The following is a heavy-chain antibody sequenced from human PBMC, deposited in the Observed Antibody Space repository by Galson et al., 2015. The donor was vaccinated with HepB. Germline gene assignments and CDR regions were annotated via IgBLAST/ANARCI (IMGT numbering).Heavy chain of an antibody. CDR2: IYSSGST. Sequence: SLRLSCAASGFSVGSSYLSWVRQAPGKGLEWVSVIYSSGSTYCADSVKGRCTVSRDNFKNTVYLQMNSLRAEDTAVYYCARDQVTADYYYYGMDVWGQGTTVIVSS. D-gene: IGHD2-21*02. J-gene: IGHJ6*02. V-gene: IGHV3-53*01. CDR1: GFSVGSSY. CDR3: ARDQVTADYYYYGMDV.